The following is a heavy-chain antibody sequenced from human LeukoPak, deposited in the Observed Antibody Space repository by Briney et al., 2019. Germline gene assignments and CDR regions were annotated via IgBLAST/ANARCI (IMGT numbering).Heavy chain of an antibody. CDR3: ARHDGYSNYYWFDP. J-gene: IGHJ5*02. V-gene: IGHV4-39*01. Sequence: SETLSLTCTVSGGSISSSSYYWGWIRQPPGKGLEWIGSIYYSGSTYYNPSLKSRVTISVDTSKNHFSLKLSSVTGADTAVYYCARHDGYSNYYWFDPWGQGTLVTVSS. D-gene: IGHD4-11*01. CDR2: IYYSGST. CDR1: GGSISSSSYY.